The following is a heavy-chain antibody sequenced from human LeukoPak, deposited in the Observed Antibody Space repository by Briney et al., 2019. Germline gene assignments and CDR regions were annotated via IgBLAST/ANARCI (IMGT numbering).Heavy chain of an antibody. CDR1: GYSFTSYW. D-gene: IGHD3-22*01. Sequence: GESLKISCKGSGYSFTSYWIGWVRQMPGKGLEGMGIIYPGDSDTRYSPSFQGQVAISADKSISTAYLQWSSLKASDTAMYYCARHTVYDSSGYHFDIWGQGTMVTVSS. J-gene: IGHJ3*02. V-gene: IGHV5-51*01. CDR2: IYPGDSDT. CDR3: ARHTVYDSSGYHFDI.